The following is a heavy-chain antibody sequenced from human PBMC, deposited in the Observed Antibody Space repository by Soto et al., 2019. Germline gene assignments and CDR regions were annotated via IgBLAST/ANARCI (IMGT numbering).Heavy chain of an antibody. Sequence: ASVKVSCKASGYTFTSYGISWVRQAPGQGLEWMGWISAYNGNTNYAQKLQGRVTMTTDTSTSTAYMELRSLRSDDTAVYYCARDWLLGYCSGGSCYSSWFDPWGQGTLVTVSS. CDR2: ISAYNGNT. J-gene: IGHJ5*02. V-gene: IGHV1-18*01. D-gene: IGHD2-15*01. CDR1: GYTFTSYG. CDR3: ARDWLLGYCSGGSCYSSWFDP.